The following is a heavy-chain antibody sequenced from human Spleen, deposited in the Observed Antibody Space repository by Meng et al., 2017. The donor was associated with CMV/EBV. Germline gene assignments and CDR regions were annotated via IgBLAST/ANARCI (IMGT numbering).Heavy chain of an antibody. V-gene: IGHV3-30-3*01. Sequence: GESLKISCAASGFTFSNYAMHWVRQAPGKGLEWVAVISYDGRNKYYADSVKGRFTISRDNSKNTLYLQMNSLRGDDTAVYYCARDFSAVHNWFDAWGRGTLVTVSS. J-gene: IGHJ5*02. CDR3: ARDFSAVHNWFDA. CDR2: ISYDGRNK. D-gene: IGHD1-26*01. CDR1: GFTFSNYA.